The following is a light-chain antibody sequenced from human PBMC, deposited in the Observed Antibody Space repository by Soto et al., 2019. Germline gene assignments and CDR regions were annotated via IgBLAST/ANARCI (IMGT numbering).Light chain of an antibody. CDR2: EVS. CDR3: SSYTRTTLVV. V-gene: IGLV2-14*01. Sequence: QSALTQPASVSGSPGQSITISCTGSSSGVGGYNYVSWYQQHPGKAPKLMIYEVSNRPSGVSNRFSGSKSGNTASLTISGLQPEDEADYYCSSYTRTTLVVFGGGTKLTVL. J-gene: IGLJ2*01. CDR1: SSGVGGYNY.